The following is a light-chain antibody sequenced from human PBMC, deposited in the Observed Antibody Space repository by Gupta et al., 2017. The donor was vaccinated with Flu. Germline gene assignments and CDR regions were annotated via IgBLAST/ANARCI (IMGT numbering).Light chain of an antibody. CDR2: DAS. CDR3: QLLNSWAVT. V-gene: IGKV3-11*01. Sequence: EIVLTQSPDTLSLSPGERATLSCRASQSVSSYLAWYQQKPGQAPRLLINDASYRATGVPARFSGSESGTDFTLTISSREPEDFAVYYCQLLNSWAVTFGQGTQVDIK. CDR1: QSVSSY. J-gene: IGKJ5*01.